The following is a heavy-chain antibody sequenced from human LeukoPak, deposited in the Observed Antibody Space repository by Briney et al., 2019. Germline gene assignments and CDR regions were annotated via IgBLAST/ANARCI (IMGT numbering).Heavy chain of an antibody. CDR3: ARGSYQLSLDY. D-gene: IGHD2-2*01. CDR2: IYTSGST. J-gene: IGHJ4*02. Sequence: SETLSLTCTVSGGSISSGSYYWSWIRQPAGKGLEWIGRIYTSGSTNYNPSLKSRVTISVDTSKNQFSLKLSSVTAADTAVYYCARGSYQLSLDYWGQGTLVTVSS. V-gene: IGHV4-61*02. CDR1: GGSISSGSYY.